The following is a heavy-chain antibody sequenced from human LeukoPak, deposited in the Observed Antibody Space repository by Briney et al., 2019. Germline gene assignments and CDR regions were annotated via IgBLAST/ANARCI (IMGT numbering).Heavy chain of an antibody. CDR2: FYYTGTT. V-gene: IGHV4-59*01. D-gene: IGHD4-17*01. CDR3: ASKSTDHGELRFDY. CDR1: GGSFSGYY. J-gene: IGHJ4*02. Sequence: SETLSLTCAVYGGSFSGYYWSWIRQPPGKGLEWIGYFYYTGTTNYNPSLKSRVTISVDTSKNQFSLKVNSVTAADTGVYYCASKSTDHGELRFDYWGQGTLVTVSS.